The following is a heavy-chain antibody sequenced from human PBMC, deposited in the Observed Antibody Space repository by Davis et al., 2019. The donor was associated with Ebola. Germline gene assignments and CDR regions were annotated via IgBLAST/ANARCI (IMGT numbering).Heavy chain of an antibody. Sequence: SVKVSCKASGDTFVSFAVSWVRQAPGQGLEWMGGIIPMFRSPHYAQKFQGRVTITADESTKTVYMELSSLTSEDTAVYYCARVRTGYYYDSSDSPSWLDPWGQGTLVTVSS. CDR1: GDTFVSFA. CDR3: ARVRTGYYYDSSDSPSWLDP. D-gene: IGHD3-22*01. J-gene: IGHJ5*02. CDR2: IIPMFRSP. V-gene: IGHV1-69*13.